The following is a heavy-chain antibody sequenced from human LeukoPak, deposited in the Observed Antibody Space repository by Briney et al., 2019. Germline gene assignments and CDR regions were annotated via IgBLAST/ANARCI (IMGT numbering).Heavy chain of an antibody. J-gene: IGHJ4*02. CDR1: GYSSTYYW. Sequence: GESLKISCKASGYSSTYYWIAWVRQMPGKGLEWMGVIQPGQTDARYSPSFQGQATISADKSINTAYLQWSSLKASDTAMYYCARRSGDYLNYFDLWGQGTLVTVSS. D-gene: IGHD4-17*01. V-gene: IGHV5-51*01. CDR2: IQPGQTDA. CDR3: ARRSGDYLNYFDL.